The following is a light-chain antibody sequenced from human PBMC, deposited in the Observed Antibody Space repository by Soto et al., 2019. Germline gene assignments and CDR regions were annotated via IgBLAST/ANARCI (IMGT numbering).Light chain of an antibody. J-gene: IGKJ1*01. CDR3: QQYGGSPRT. CDR1: QSVSSSS. CDR2: DAS. Sequence: PGERATLSCRASQSVSSSSLAWYQQKRGQAPRLLIHDASSRATGIPDRFSGSGSGTDFTLTISRLGPEDFAVYYCQQYGGSPRTFGQGTKVDIK. V-gene: IGKV3-20*01.